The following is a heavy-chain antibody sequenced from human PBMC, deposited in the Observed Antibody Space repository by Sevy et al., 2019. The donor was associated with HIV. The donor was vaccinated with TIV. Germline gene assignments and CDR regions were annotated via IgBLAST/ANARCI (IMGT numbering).Heavy chain of an antibody. CDR2: FDPEDGEK. Sequence: ASVKVSCKVSGYTLSQISMHWVRQAPGKGLEWMGSFDPEDGEKIYAQKFQARVTMTEDTSTDTAYMELNSLRSDDTAVYYCATTKDYYDSSGSPFDSWGQGTLVTVSS. CDR1: GYTLSQIS. V-gene: IGHV1-24*01. CDR3: ATTKDYYDSSGSPFDS. J-gene: IGHJ4*02. D-gene: IGHD3-22*01.